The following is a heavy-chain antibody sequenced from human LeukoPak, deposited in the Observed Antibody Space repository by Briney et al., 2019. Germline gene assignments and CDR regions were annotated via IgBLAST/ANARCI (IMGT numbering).Heavy chain of an antibody. V-gene: IGHV4-59*01. CDR2: IYYSGST. Sequence: PSETLSLTCTVSGGSISSYYWSWIRQPPGKGLEWIEYIYYSGSTNYNPSLKSRVTISVDTSKNQLSLKLSSVTAADTAVYYCARVFRRGVVADYWGQGTLVTVSS. CDR1: GGSISSYY. D-gene: IGHD3-3*01. J-gene: IGHJ4*02. CDR3: ARVFRRGVVADY.